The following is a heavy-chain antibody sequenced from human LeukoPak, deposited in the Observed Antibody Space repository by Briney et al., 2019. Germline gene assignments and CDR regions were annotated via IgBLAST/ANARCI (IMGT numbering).Heavy chain of an antibody. Sequence: ASVKVSCKVSGYTLTELSMHWVRQAPGKGLEWMGWINPNSGGTNYAQKFQGRVTMTRDTSISTAYMELSRLRSDDTAVYYCARPTIFGVDASGMDVWGQGTTVTVSS. CDR2: INPNSGGT. CDR1: GYTLTELS. V-gene: IGHV1-2*02. D-gene: IGHD3-3*01. J-gene: IGHJ6*02. CDR3: ARPTIFGVDASGMDV.